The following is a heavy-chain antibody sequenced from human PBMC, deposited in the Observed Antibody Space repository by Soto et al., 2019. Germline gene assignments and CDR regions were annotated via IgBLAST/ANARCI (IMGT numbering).Heavy chain of an antibody. V-gene: IGHV1-69*01. J-gene: IGHJ4*02. D-gene: IGHD6-19*01. CDR3: ARDHLGRGWYGVMDS. CDR2: IIPILRSA. CDR1: GGIFSSYA. Sequence: QVQLVQSGAEVKKPGSSVKVSCNASGGIFSSYAFSWVRQAPGQGLEWMGGIIPILRSADYAQRFQGRGTISADESTRTVYMELSRLRSEDTAVYYCARDHLGRGWYGVMDSWGQGTAVIVSS.